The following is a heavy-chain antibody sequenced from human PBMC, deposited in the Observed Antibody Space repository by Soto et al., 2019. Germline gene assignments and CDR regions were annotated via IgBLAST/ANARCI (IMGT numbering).Heavy chain of an antibody. D-gene: IGHD6-19*01. V-gene: IGHV3-33*01. J-gene: IGHJ4*02. CDR3: ARDGQWRPRDGIRASYYVAY. Sequence: QVQLVESGGGVVQPGRSLRLSCAASGFNCSSYVMHWVRQAPGTGLEWVAVIWYDGGNKYYADSVKGRVTISRDNSKNTLYLQMNSLRAEDTAVYYCARDGQWRPRDGIRASYYVAYWGQGTLVTVSS. CDR1: GFNCSSYV. CDR2: IWYDGGNK.